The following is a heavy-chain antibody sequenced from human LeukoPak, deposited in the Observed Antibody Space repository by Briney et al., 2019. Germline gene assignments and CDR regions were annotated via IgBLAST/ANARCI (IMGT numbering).Heavy chain of an antibody. CDR1: GFTFSSYG. D-gene: IGHD4/OR15-4a*01. J-gene: IGHJ4*02. CDR2: LSGTGGSP. Sequence: PGGSLRLSCAASGFTFSSYGMSWVRQAPGKGLEWVAALSGTGGSPYYADSVKGRFTISRDNSKNTLYLQMNSLRAEDTAVYYCARRAGAYSHPYDYWGQGTLVTVSS. CDR3: ARRAGAYSHPYDY. V-gene: IGHV3-23*01.